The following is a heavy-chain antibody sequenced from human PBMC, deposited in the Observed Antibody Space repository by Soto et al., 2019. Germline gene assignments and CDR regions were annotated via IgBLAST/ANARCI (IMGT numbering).Heavy chain of an antibody. J-gene: IGHJ6*02. CDR2: IIPIFGTA. CDR3: ARSVPAKTYYYGMDV. CDR1: GGTFSSYA. Sequence: SVKVSCKASGGTFSSYAISWVRQAPGQGLEWMGGIIPIFGTANYAQKFQGRVTITADKSTSTAYMELSSLRSEGTAVYYCARSVPAKTYYYGMDVWGQGTTVTVSS. V-gene: IGHV1-69*06. D-gene: IGHD2-2*01.